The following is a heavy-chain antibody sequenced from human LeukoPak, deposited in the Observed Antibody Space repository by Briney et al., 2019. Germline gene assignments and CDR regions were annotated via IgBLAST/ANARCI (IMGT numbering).Heavy chain of an antibody. J-gene: IGHJ6*03. Sequence: PGRSLRLSCAASGFTFDDYAMHWVRQAPGKGLEWVSGISWNSGSIGYADSVKGRFTISRDNSKNTLYLQMNSLRAEDTAVYYCGGSAAHYYYMDVWGKGTTVTVSS. D-gene: IGHD2-2*01. CDR2: ISWNSGSI. CDR1: GFTFDDYA. V-gene: IGHV3-9*01. CDR3: GGSAAHYYYMDV.